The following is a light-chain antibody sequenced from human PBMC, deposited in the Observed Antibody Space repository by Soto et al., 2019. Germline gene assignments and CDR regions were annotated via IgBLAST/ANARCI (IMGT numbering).Light chain of an antibody. CDR3: QYYTLYSGP. V-gene: IGKV3-15*01. J-gene: IGKJ1*01. CDR1: QTINNN. CDR2: GAS. Sequence: VMTQSPATLSVSPGERATLSCRASQTINNNVAWYQLKDGQVPRLLIYGASTRATDIPARFSGSGSGTDFSLTISSLQPDDIGIYYCQYYTLYSGPFGQGTRV.